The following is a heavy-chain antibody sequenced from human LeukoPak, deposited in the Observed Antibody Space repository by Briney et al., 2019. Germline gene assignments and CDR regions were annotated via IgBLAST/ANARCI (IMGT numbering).Heavy chain of an antibody. Sequence: PGGSLRLSCAASGFTFSSYGMHWVRQAPGKGLEWVAVIWYDGSNKYYADSVKGRFTISRDNSKNTLYLQMNSLRAEDTAVYYCAYDWLSLGYLYWGQGTLVTVSS. D-gene: IGHD3-9*01. CDR1: GFTFSSYG. CDR3: AYDWLSLGYLY. CDR2: IWYDGSNK. V-gene: IGHV3-33*06. J-gene: IGHJ4*02.